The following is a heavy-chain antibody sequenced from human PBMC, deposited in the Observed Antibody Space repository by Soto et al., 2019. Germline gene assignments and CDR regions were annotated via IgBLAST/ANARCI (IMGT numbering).Heavy chain of an antibody. D-gene: IGHD1-26*01. J-gene: IGHJ4*02. CDR1: GGSISGSY. V-gene: IGHV4-59*08. Sequence: QVQLQESGPGLVKPSETLSLTCTVSGGSISGSYWSWIRQPPGKGLEWIAHVYYTGSTEYNPSLQSRLSISVDTSKNQFSQRVSSVTAADTAVYYCARHATGGTYPLDYWGQGTQVTVSS. CDR2: VYYTGST. CDR3: ARHATGGTYPLDY.